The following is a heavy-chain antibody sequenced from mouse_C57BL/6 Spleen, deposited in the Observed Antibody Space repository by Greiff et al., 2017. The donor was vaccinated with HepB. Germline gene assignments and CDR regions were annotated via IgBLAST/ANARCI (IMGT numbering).Heavy chain of an antibody. V-gene: IGHV5-12*01. CDR3: ARYDYDGYFDV. CDR2: ISNGGGST. Sequence: EVQLVESGGGLVQPGGSLKLSCAASGFTFSDYYMYWVRQTPEKRLEWVAYISNGGGSTYYPDTVKGRFTISRDKAKNTLYLQMSRLKSEDTAMYYCARYDYDGYFDVWGTGTTVTVSS. J-gene: IGHJ1*03. CDR1: GFTFSDYY. D-gene: IGHD2-4*01.